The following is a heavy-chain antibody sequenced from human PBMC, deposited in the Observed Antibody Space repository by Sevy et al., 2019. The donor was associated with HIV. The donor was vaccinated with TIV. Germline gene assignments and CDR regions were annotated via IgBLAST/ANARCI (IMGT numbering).Heavy chain of an antibody. V-gene: IGHV1-2*02. CDR3: ARDLPTGNYFKY. D-gene: IGHD2-8*02. CDR1: GYTFSDSY. J-gene: IGHJ4*02. Sequence: ASVKVSCKASGYTFSDSYIHWVRLAPGQGLEGMGWINAASGGTKYAQKFQDRVTMTREKSITTAYMEMSRLKSDDTAVYYCARDLPTGNYFKYWGQGTLVTVSS. CDR2: INAASGGT.